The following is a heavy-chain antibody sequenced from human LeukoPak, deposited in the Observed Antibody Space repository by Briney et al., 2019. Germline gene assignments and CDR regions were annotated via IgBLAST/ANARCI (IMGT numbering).Heavy chain of an antibody. CDR2: TSLDGSNK. CDR3: AKDAGRVYYYYGMDV. J-gene: IGHJ6*02. D-gene: IGHD1-26*01. V-gene: IGHV3-30*18. Sequence: GGSLRLSCVASGFSFTNYDIHWVRQAPGRGLEWVAVTSLDGSNKLYTDTVRGRFIISRDNSKNTLYLQMNSLRAEDTAVYYCAKDAGRVYYYYGMDVWGQGTTVTVSS. CDR1: GFSFTNYD.